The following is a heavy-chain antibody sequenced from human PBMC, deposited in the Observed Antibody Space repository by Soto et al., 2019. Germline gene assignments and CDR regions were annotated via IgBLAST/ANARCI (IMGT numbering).Heavy chain of an antibody. CDR3: ARGLSVPASGSHYFDS. CDR1: TGSFSDYY. CDR2: INHRGSA. D-gene: IGHD2-15*01. V-gene: IGHV4-34*01. J-gene: IGHJ4*02. Sequence: PSETLSLTCAVYTGSFSDYYWTWIRQPPGMGLEWIGEINHRGSAKYNPSLKSRVSISVDTSKNQFSLNLNSVTAADTAVYYCARGLSVPASGSHYFDSWGRGTPVTVSS.